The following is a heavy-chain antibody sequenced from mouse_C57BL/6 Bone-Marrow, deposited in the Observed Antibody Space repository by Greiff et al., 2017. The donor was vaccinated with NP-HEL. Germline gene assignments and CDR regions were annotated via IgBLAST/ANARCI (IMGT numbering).Heavy chain of an antibody. Sequence: KLMESGGGLVQPGGSLSLSCAASGFTFTDYYMSWVRQPPGKALEWLGFIRNKANGYTTEYSASVKGRFTISRDNSQSILYLQMNALRAEDSATYYCARSYGSRDFDYWGQGTTLTVSS. D-gene: IGHD1-1*01. CDR1: GFTFTDYY. J-gene: IGHJ2*01. CDR3: ARSYGSRDFDY. V-gene: IGHV7-3*01. CDR2: IRNKANGYTT.